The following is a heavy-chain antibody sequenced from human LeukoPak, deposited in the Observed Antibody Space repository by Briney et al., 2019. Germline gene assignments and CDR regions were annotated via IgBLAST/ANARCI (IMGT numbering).Heavy chain of an antibody. V-gene: IGHV4-59*01. D-gene: IGHD3-22*01. CDR3: ARARGYYDSSGYYLYYFDY. CDR1: GGSISSYY. Sequence: PSETLSLTCTVSGGSISSYYWSWIRQPPGQGLEWIGYIYYSGSTNYNPSLKSRVTISVGTSKNQFSLKLSSVTAADTAVYYCARARGYYDSSGYYLYYFDYWGQGTLVTVPS. CDR2: IYYSGST. J-gene: IGHJ4*02.